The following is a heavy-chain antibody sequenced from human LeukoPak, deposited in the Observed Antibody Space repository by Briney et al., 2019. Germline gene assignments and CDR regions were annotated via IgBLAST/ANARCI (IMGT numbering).Heavy chain of an antibody. CDR3: AKDPNYYDSSGYYH. D-gene: IGHD3-22*01. CDR1: GFTFSSYA. J-gene: IGHJ5*02. CDR2: ISGSGGST. V-gene: IGHV3-23*01. Sequence: AGGSLRLPCAASGFTFSSYAMSWVRQAPGKGLEWVSAISGSGGSTYYADSVKGRFTISRDNSKNTLYLQMNSLRAEDTAVYYCAKDPNYYDSSGYYHWGQGTLVTVSS.